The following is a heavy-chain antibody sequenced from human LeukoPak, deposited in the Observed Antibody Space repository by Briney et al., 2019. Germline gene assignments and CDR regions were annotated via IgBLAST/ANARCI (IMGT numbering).Heavy chain of an antibody. CDR2: IKWNGGST. D-gene: IGHD1-7*01. Sequence: GGSLRLSCAGSGFTFDDYGMSWVRQAPGKGLEWVSGIKWNGGSTGYAASVKGRFTISRDNSKNTLYLQMNSLRAEDTAVYYCARVSSGITGTNYYYYYMDVWGKGTTVTVSS. CDR1: GFTFDDYG. CDR3: ARVSSGITGTNYYYYYMDV. V-gene: IGHV3-20*04. J-gene: IGHJ6*03.